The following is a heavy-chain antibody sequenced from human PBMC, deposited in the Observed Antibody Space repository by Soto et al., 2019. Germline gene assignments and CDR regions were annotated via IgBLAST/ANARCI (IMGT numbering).Heavy chain of an antibody. CDR2: ISGSGGST. V-gene: IGHV3-23*01. CDR1: GFTFSSYA. Sequence: GGSLRLSCAASGFTFSSYAMSWVRQAPGKGLEWVSAISGSGGSTYYADSVKGRFTISRDNSKNTLYLQMNSLRAEDTAVYYCAKLRNYYDSSGYGTLVDYWGQGTLVTVSS. J-gene: IGHJ4*02. D-gene: IGHD3-22*01. CDR3: AKLRNYYDSSGYGTLVDY.